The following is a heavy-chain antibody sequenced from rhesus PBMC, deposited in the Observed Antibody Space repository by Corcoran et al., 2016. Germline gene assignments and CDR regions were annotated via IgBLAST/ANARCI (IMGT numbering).Heavy chain of an antibody. CDR3: ARRYCTSTTCYAGYFDY. Sequence: QVTLKESGPALVKPTQTLTLTCTFSGFSLSTSGMGVGWIRQPPGKTLEWLAHIYWDDDKRYSTSLKSRLTISKDTSKNQVVLTMTNMDPVDTATYYCARRYCTSTTCYAGYFDYWGQGVLVTVSS. J-gene: IGHJ4*01. CDR1: GFSLSTSGMG. V-gene: IGHV2-1*01. D-gene: IGHD2-2*01. CDR2: IYWDDDK.